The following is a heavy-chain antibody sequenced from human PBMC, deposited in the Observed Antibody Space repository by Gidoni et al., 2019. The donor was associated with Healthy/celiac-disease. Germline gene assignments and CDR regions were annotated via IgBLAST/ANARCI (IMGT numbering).Heavy chain of an antibody. Sequence: QVQLQQWGAGLLKPSETLSLTCAVYGGSFSVYYWTWIRQPPGKGLEWSGEINHSGSTNYNPPLKSGVTISVDTSKNQFSLKLSSVTAADTAVYYCARGRRRVVGATRPNAFDIWGQGTMVTVSS. V-gene: IGHV4-34*01. CDR1: GGSFSVYY. D-gene: IGHD1-26*01. J-gene: IGHJ3*02. CDR2: INHSGST. CDR3: ARGRRRVVGATRPNAFDI.